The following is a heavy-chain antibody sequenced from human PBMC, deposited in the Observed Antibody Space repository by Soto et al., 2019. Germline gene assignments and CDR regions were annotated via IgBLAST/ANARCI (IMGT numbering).Heavy chain of an antibody. CDR2: IYYSGST. V-gene: IGHV4-39*01. J-gene: IGHJ5*02. CDR1: GGSISSSSYY. CDR3: ARSLYDSSGYQDCWFDP. D-gene: IGHD3-22*01. Sequence: SETLSLTCTVSGGSISSSSYYWGWIRQPPGKGLEWIGSIYYSGSTYYNPSLKSRVTISVDTSKNQFSLKLSSVTAADTAVYYCARSLYDSSGYQDCWFDPWGQGTLVTVSS.